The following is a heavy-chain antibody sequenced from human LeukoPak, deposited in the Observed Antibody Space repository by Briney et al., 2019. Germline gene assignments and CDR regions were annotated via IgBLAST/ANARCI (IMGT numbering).Heavy chain of an antibody. CDR1: GFTFSSYG. V-gene: IGHV3-30*02. J-gene: IGHJ4*02. Sequence: GGSLRLSCAASGFTFSSYGMHWVRQAPGKGLEWVAFIRYDGSNKYYADSVKGRFTISRDNSKNTLYLQMNSLRAEDTAVYYCARPATTVTDYFDYWGQGTLVTVSS. CDR3: ARPATTVTDYFDY. D-gene: IGHD4-17*01. CDR2: IRYDGSNK.